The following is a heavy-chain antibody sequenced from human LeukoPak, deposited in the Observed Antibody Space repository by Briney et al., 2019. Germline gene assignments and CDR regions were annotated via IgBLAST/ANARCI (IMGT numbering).Heavy chain of an antibody. CDR3: ARSDIVVVVAAPPVNY. J-gene: IGHJ4*02. CDR2: ISGSGGNT. Sequence: GGSLRLSCAASGXTFSSYAMSWVRQAPGKGLEWVSGISGSGGNTHYADSVKGRFTISRDNSKNTLYLQMNSLRAEDTAVYYCARSDIVVVVAAPPVNYWGQGTLVTVSS. V-gene: IGHV3-23*01. D-gene: IGHD2-15*01. CDR1: GXTFSSYA.